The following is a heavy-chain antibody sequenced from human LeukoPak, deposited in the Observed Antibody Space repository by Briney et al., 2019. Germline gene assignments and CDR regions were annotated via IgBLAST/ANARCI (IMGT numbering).Heavy chain of an antibody. CDR1: GGSFSNYY. Sequence: SETLSLTCAVYGGSFSNYYWSWIRQPPGKGLEWIGEINHSGSTNYNPSLKSRVTMSVDTSKNQFSLKLSSVTAADTAVYYCARAVYIAAAGKDAFDIWGQGTMVTVSS. V-gene: IGHV4-34*01. CDR2: INHSGST. CDR3: ARAVYIAAAGKDAFDI. J-gene: IGHJ3*02. D-gene: IGHD6-13*01.